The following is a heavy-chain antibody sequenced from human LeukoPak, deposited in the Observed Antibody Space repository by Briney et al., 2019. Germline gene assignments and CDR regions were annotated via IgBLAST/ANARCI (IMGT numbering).Heavy chain of an antibody. D-gene: IGHD1-26*01. Sequence: GASVKVSCKASGGTFSSYAISWVRQAPGQGLEWMGEIIPIFGTANYAQKFQGRVTITADESSSTAYMELSSLRSEDTAVYYCAREGHVGALDYWGQGTLVTVSS. CDR1: GGTFSSYA. CDR3: AREGHVGALDY. CDR2: IIPIFGTA. V-gene: IGHV1-69*13. J-gene: IGHJ4*02.